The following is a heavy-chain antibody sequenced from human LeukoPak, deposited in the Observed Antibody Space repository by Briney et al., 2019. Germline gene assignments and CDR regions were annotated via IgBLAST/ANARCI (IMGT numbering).Heavy chain of an antibody. CDR1: GYTFTTYY. J-gene: IGHJ6*02. V-gene: IGHV1-46*01. D-gene: IGHD2-21*02. Sequence: ASVKVSCKASGYTFTTYYVHWVRQAPGQGLEWMGIVNPSGGSTSYARQFQGRVTMTGDTSTSTLYMELSSLTSDDTAVYYCARDLTYCGDDCYLAYFYGMDVWGQGTTVTVSS. CDR3: ARDLTYCGDDCYLAYFYGMDV. CDR2: VNPSGGST.